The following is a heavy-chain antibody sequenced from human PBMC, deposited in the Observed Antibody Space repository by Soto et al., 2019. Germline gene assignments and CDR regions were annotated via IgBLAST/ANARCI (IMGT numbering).Heavy chain of an antibody. CDR3: AREWFGELFQTSFDY. CDR2: INPNSGGT. V-gene: IGHV1-2*04. D-gene: IGHD3-10*01. CDR1: GYTFTGYY. J-gene: IGHJ4*02. Sequence: EASVKVSCKASGYTFTGYYMHWVRQAPGQGLGWMGWINPNSGGTNYAQKFQGWVTMTRDTSISTAYMELSRLRSDDTAVYYCAREWFGELFQTSFDYWGQGTLVTVSS.